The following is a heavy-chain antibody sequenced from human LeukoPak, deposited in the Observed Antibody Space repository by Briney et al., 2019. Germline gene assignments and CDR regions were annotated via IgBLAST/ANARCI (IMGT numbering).Heavy chain of an antibody. V-gene: IGHV1-18*01. D-gene: IGHD6-13*01. Sequence: ASVKVSCKASGSTFTSYGISWVRQAPGQGLECMGWISAFNGNTNNAQTFHGRVTMTKDTSTSTAYKELRSLRSDDTAVYYCVRDELAAAGNKYFYYGMDVWGQGTTVTVSS. CDR3: VRDELAAAGNKYFYYGMDV. CDR1: GSTFTSYG. J-gene: IGHJ6*02. CDR2: ISAFNGNT.